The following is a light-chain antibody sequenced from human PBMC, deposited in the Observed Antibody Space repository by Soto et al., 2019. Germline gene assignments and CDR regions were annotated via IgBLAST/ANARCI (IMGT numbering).Light chain of an antibody. CDR1: QGINDY. CDR3: QQSYNFPRT. CDR2: AAS. J-gene: IGKJ1*01. V-gene: IGKV1-39*01. Sequence: DIQMTQSPSSLSASVGDRVTITCRTSQGINDYLNWYQMKPGEAPKLLIYAASALQSGIPSRFSGSASGTEFTLTITSLQPEDFATHYCQQSYNFPRTFGQGTKVEVK.